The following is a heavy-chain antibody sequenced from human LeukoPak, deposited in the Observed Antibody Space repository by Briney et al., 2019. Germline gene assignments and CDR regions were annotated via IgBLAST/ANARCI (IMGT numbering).Heavy chain of an antibody. CDR3: ARVGSSSWFFDY. Sequence: TGRSLSPSCAVSRFTFSSYSMSWVRPAPGKGREWVANIKQGASKKYYVDSVKGPFTISRDNAKNSLYLQMNSLRAQDTAVYYCARVGSSSWFFDYWGQGTLVTVSS. V-gene: IGHV3-7*01. J-gene: IGHJ4*02. D-gene: IGHD6-13*01. CDR1: RFTFSSYS. CDR2: IKQGASKK.